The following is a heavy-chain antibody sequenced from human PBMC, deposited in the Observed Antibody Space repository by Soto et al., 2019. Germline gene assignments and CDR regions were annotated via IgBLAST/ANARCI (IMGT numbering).Heavy chain of an antibody. CDR1: GFTFSSYT. J-gene: IGHJ4*02. CDR2: ISHDGNNT. CDR3: ARPRHCSDSTTYSDVQPADY. D-gene: IGHD3-22*01. V-gene: IGHV3-30-3*01. Sequence: GGSLRLSCAASGFTFSSYTVYWVRQAPGKGLALMAFISHDGNNTYYADSVKGLFSISRDNSKNPLYLQMNSLRTEDTAMFYCARPRHCSDSTTYSDVQPADYWGLGTLVTVSS.